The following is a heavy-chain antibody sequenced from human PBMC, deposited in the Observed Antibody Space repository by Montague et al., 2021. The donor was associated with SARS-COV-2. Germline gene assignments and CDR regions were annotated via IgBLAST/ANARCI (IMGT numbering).Heavy chain of an antibody. CDR1: GGSISSSSYY. D-gene: IGHD6-19*01. CDR3: ARQRRGGLVSTPRFFDY. Sequence: SETLSLTCTVYGGSISSSSYYWGWIRQPPGKGLEWIGSIYYSGSTXYNPSLKSRVTISVDTSKNQFSLKLSSVTAADTAVYYCARQRRGGLVSTPRFFDYWGQGTLVTVSS. V-gene: IGHV4-39*01. CDR2: IYYSGST. J-gene: IGHJ4*02.